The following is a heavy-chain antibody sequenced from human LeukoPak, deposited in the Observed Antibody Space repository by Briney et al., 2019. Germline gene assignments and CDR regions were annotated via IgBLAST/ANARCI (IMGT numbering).Heavy chain of an antibody. CDR1: GFTFSSYT. J-gene: IGHJ4*02. D-gene: IGHD4/OR15-4a*01. CDR3: AKERQTVDYFTSDY. CDR2: INNRGSST. Sequence: PGGSLRLSCAASGFTFSSYTMSWVRQAPGEGLEWLSAINNRGSSTYYAGSVKDRFTISRDNSENTLYLQMNSLTVDDTAVYFCAKERQTVDYFTSDYWGQGTLVTVSS. V-gene: IGHV3-23*01.